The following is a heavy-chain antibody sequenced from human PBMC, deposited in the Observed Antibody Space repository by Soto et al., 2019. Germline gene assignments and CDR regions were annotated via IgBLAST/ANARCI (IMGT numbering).Heavy chain of an antibody. J-gene: IGHJ4*02. CDR2: IFYTGTT. D-gene: IGHD6-13*01. CDR1: GGSISSGDYY. V-gene: IGHV4-61*08. CDR3: ARRQSSSWYGL. Sequence: SETLSLTCTVSGGSISSGDYYWSWIRQPPGKGLEWIGYIFYTGTTKYNPSLKSRVTISVDTSKNQFSLNLSSVSAADTAVYYCARRQSSSWYGLWGQGTLVTVSS.